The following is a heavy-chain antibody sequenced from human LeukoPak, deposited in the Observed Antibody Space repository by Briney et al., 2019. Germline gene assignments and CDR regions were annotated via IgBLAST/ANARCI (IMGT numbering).Heavy chain of an antibody. CDR1: GFTLSSNA. Sequence: PGGSLRLSCAASGFTLSSNAMTWVRQAPGKGLEWVSSISGTSGSSTYADSVKGRFTISRDNPKNTLYLQMNSLRAEDTAVYYCTKGLSGWFSGYWGQGTLVTVSS. V-gene: IGHV3-23*01. CDR3: TKGLSGWFSGY. J-gene: IGHJ4*02. CDR2: ISGTSGSS. D-gene: IGHD6-13*01.